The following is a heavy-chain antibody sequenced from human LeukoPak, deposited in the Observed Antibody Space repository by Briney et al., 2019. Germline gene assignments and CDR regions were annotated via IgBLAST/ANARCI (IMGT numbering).Heavy chain of an antibody. J-gene: IGHJ3*02. CDR1: GFTFDDYA. V-gene: IGHV3-9*03. CDR2: ISWNSGSI. Sequence: GRSLRLSCVASGFTFDDYAMHWVRQAPGKGLEWVSGISWNSGSIGYADSVKGRFTISRDNAKNSLYLQMNSLRAEDMALYYCAKDFRQDPLDAFDIWGQGTMVTVSS. CDR3: AKDFRQDPLDAFDI.